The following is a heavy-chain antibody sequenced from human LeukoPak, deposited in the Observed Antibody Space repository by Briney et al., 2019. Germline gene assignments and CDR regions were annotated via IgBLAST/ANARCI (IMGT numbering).Heavy chain of an antibody. CDR1: GGSFSGYY. CDR2: INHSGST. J-gene: IGHJ4*02. Sequence: PSETLSLTCAVYGGSFSGYYWSWIRQPPGKGLEWIGEINHSGSTNYNPSLKSRVTISVDTSKNQFSLKLSSVTAADTAVYYCAREIPYYYDSSGQPIDYWGQGTLVTVSS. CDR3: AREIPYYYDSSGQPIDY. V-gene: IGHV4-34*01. D-gene: IGHD3-22*01.